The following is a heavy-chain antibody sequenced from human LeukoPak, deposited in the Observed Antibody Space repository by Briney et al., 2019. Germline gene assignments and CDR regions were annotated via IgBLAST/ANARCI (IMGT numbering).Heavy chain of an antibody. CDR1: GFTFSSYG. CDR3: AKDGSTSPNYYYYYYMDV. CDR2: IRYDGSNK. V-gene: IGHV3-30*02. Sequence: GGSLRLSCAASGFTFSSYGMHWVRQAPGKGLEWVAFIRYDGSNKYYADSAKGRFTIPRDHSKNTLYLQMNSLRAEDTAVYYCAKDGSTSPNYYYYYYMDVWGKGTTVTVSS. J-gene: IGHJ6*03. D-gene: IGHD2-2*01.